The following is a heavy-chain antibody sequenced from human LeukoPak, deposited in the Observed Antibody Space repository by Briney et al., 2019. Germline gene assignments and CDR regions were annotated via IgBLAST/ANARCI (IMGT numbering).Heavy chain of an antibody. CDR2: IYHSGST. J-gene: IGHJ4*02. CDR3: AREYNWNDYYFDY. D-gene: IGHD1-20*01. CDR1: GYSISSGYY. V-gene: IGHV4-38-2*02. Sequence: PSETLSLTCTVSGYSISSGYYWGWIRQPPGKGLEWIGSIYHSGSTYYNPSLKSRVTISVDTSKNQFSLKLSSVTAADTAVYYCAREYNWNDYYFDYWGQGTLVTVSS.